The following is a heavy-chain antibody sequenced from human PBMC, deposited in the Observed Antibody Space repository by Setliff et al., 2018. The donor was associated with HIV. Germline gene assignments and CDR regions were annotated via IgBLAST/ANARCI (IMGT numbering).Heavy chain of an antibody. CDR3: ARLIHTGLLYFDF. CDR1: GGSISSGGYY. D-gene: IGHD2-8*02. J-gene: IGHJ4*02. V-gene: IGHV4-31*03. Sequence: PSETLSLTCTVSGGSISSGGYYWSWIRQHPGKGLEWIGYIYYSGSTYYNPSLKSRVTMSVDTSKNQFSLRLTSVTAADTAVYFCARLIHTGLLYFDFWGLGTLVTVSS. CDR2: IYYSGST.